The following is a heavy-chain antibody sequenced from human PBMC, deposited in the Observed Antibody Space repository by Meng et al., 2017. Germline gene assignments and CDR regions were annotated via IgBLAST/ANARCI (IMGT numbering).Heavy chain of an antibody. CDR2: INHSGST. J-gene: IGHJ4*02. Sequence: QVRLQQCGGGLLKPSETLSLTCAVYGGSFSGYYWSWIRQPPGKGLEWIGEINHSGSTSYNPSLKSRVTISVDTSKNQFSLKLSSVTAADTAVYYCARRGIAARPFYYWGQGTLVTASS. CDR3: ARRGIAARPFYY. V-gene: IGHV4-34*01. CDR1: GGSFSGYY. D-gene: IGHD6-6*01.